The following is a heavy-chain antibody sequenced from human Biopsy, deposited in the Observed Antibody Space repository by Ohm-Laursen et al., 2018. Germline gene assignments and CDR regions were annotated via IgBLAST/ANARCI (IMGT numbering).Heavy chain of an antibody. CDR1: GNTFATYH. J-gene: IGHJ6*02. V-gene: IGHV1-46*01. CDR2: ISPSGATT. CDR3: ARAGVGSDGTDSYYYGMDV. Sequence: EASVKVSCKSSGNTFATYHIHWVRQAPGQGLEWMGVISPSGATTSSSQKFQGRITMTKDTSTGTVYMDLNSLGSEDTAVYYCARAGVGSDGTDSYYYGMDVWGPGTTVTVSS. D-gene: IGHD5-24*01.